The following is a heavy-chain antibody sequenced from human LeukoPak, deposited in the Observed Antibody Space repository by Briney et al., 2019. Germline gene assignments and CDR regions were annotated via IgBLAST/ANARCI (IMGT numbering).Heavy chain of an antibody. CDR2: IIPIFGTA. Sequence: ASVKVSCKASGGTFSNYAISWVRQAPGQGLEWMGGIIPIFGTAKYAQKFQGRVTITADESTRTAYMELSSLRSEDTAVYYCARDSSEFRSLIPHWGQGTLVTVSS. J-gene: IGHJ1*01. D-gene: IGHD2-21*01. V-gene: IGHV1-69*01. CDR1: GGTFSNYA. CDR3: ARDSSEFRSLIPH.